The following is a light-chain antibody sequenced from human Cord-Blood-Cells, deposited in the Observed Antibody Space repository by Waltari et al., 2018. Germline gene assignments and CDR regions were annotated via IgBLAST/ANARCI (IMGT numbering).Light chain of an antibody. Sequence: QSALTQPASVSGSPGQSITISCNGTRSDVGRSNLVSWYQQHPGKAPKLMIYEGSKRPSGVSNRFSGSKSGNTASLTISGLQAEDEADYYCCSYAGSSTFLVFGGGTKLTVL. CDR3: CSYAGSSTFLV. CDR2: EGS. V-gene: IGLV2-23*03. J-gene: IGLJ2*01. CDR1: RSDVGRSNL.